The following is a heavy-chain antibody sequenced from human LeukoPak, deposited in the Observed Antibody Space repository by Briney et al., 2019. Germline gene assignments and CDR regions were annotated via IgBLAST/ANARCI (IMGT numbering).Heavy chain of an antibody. D-gene: IGHD5-18*01. CDR2: ISGSGGST. J-gene: IGHJ3*02. CDR3: AKDRGYSYGHDAFDI. CDR1: GFTFSSYA. Sequence: PGGSLRLSCAASGFTFSSYAMSWVRQAPGKGLEWVSAISGSGGSTYYADSVKGRFTISRDNSENTLYLQMNSLRAEDTAVYYCAKDRGYSYGHDAFDIWGQGTMVTVSS. V-gene: IGHV3-23*01.